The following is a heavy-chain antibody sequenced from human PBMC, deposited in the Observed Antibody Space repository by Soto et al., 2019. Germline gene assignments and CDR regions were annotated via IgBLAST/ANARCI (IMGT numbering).Heavy chain of an antibody. J-gene: IGHJ6*03. Sequence: GSLRLSCAASGFTFSSYGMHWVRQAPGKGLEWVAVISYDGSNKYYADSVKGRFTISRDNSKNTLYLQMNSLRAEDTAVYYCAKDGQRRTAYYYYYYYMDVWGKGTTVTVSS. CDR2: ISYDGSNK. CDR1: GFTFSSYG. V-gene: IGHV3-30*18. CDR3: AKDGQRRTAYYYYYYYMDV. D-gene: IGHD6-25*01.